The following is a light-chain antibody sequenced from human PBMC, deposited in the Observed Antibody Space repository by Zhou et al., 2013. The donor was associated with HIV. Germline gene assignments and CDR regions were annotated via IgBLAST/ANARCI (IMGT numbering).Light chain of an antibody. CDR3: QQYNRWPPLT. J-gene: IGKJ4*01. Sequence: EVVLTQYPATLSLSPGERATLSCRASQSVDSYLAWYQQKSGQAPRLLIYDASTRATGVPVRFSGSGSGTEFTLSIANLQSEDVAVYYCQQYNRWPPLTFGGGTQVEIK. CDR2: DAS. V-gene: IGKV3-15*01. CDR1: QSVDSY.